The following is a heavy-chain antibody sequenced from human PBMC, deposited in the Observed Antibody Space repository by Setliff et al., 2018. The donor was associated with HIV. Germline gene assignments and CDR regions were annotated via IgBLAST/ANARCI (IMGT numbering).Heavy chain of an antibody. CDR3: VRNSFDYVEEE. Sequence: PSETLSLTCTVSGSPFSSSRYYWGWIRQHPGKGLEWIGYIYYRCSSYSNPSLKSRVIMSLDTSANQFALKLSSVTAADTAVYYCVRNSFDYVEEEWGQGTQVTVSS. CDR1: GSPFSSSRYY. CDR2: IYYRCSS. J-gene: IGHJ4*02. V-gene: IGHV4-31*03. D-gene: IGHD3-9*01.